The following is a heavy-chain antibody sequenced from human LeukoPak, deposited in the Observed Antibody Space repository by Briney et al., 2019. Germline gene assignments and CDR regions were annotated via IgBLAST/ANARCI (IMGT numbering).Heavy chain of an antibody. J-gene: IGHJ5*02. D-gene: IGHD3-10*01. CDR2: IIPIFGTA. Sequence: ASVKVSCKASGGTFSSYAISWVRQAPGQGLEWMGGIIPIFGTANYAQKFQGRVTITAVESTSTAYMELSSLRSEDTAVYYCARGYGSGSYFLNWFDPWGQGTLVTVSS. CDR1: GGTFSSYA. V-gene: IGHV1-69*13. CDR3: ARGYGSGSYFLNWFDP.